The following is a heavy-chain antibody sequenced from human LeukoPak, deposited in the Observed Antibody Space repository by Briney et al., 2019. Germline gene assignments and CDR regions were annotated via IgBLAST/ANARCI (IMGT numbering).Heavy chain of an antibody. J-gene: IGHJ6*03. CDR2: IGTAGDT. CDR3: ARDLAQYYYYYYYMDV. Sequence: GGSLRLSCAASGFTFSSYDMHWVRQATGKGLEWVSAIGTAGDTYYPGSVKGRFTISRENAKNSLYLQMNSLRAGDTAVYYCARDLAQYYYYYYYMDVWGKGTTVTVSS. V-gene: IGHV3-13*01. D-gene: IGHD3-3*02. CDR1: GFTFSSYD.